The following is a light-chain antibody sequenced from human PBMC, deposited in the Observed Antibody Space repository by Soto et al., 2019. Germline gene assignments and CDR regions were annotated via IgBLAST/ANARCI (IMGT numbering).Light chain of an antibody. V-gene: IGKV1-5*01. J-gene: IGKJ1*01. CDR2: DAS. CDR1: EFISDW. Sequence: DFPLTQSPSSLSASVGDRVTITCRASEFISDWLAWYQQKPGQAPKLLIYDASTLESGVPGRFSGSGVGTHFTLTISGLQPEDFATYHCQHYNSYSRAFGQGTKVDIK. CDR3: QHYNSYSRA.